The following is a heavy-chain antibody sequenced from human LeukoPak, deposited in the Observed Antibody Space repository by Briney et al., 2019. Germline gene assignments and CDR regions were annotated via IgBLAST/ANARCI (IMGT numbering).Heavy chain of an antibody. J-gene: IGHJ4*02. Sequence: SETLSLTCAVYGGSFSGYYWSWIRQPPGKGLEWIGEINHSGSTYYNPSLKSRITISVDTSKNQFSLNLNSVTAADTAVYYCARLGSVTIFGVVIQYYFDYWGQGTLVTVSS. D-gene: IGHD3-3*01. CDR3: ARLGSVTIFGVVIQYYFDY. CDR2: INHSGST. V-gene: IGHV4-34*01. CDR1: GGSFSGYY.